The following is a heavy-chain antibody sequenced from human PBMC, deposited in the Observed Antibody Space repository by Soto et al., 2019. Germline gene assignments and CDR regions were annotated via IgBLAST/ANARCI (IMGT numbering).Heavy chain of an antibody. D-gene: IGHD2-2*01. Sequence: QVQLVQSGAEVKKPGASVKVSCKDSGYTFTGYYMHWVRQAPGQGLEWMGWINPNSGGTNYAQKFQGWVTMTRDTSISTAYMELSRLRSDDTAVYYCARGLVVPAAMTHYYYYYRDVWGKGTTVTVSS. CDR3: ARGLVVPAAMTHYYYYYRDV. CDR1: GYTFTGYY. V-gene: IGHV1-2*04. J-gene: IGHJ6*03. CDR2: INPNSGGT.